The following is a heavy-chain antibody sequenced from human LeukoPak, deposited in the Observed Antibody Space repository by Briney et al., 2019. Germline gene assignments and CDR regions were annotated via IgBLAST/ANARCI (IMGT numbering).Heavy chain of an antibody. J-gene: IGHJ4*02. CDR1: GGSIISSAYY. V-gene: IGHV4-39*02. CDR2: IYDSGST. Sequence: SETLSLSCTVSGGSIISSAYYWGWIRQPPGKGLEWIGSIYDSGSTYYNPSLKSRVTIFAETSKNHFSLKLSSMTAADTAVYYCAVETMVRGVIISIYWGQGTLVTVSS. CDR3: AVETMVRGVIISIY. D-gene: IGHD3-10*01.